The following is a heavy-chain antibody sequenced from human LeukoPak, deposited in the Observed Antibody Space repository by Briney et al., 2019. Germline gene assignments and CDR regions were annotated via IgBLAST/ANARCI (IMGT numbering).Heavy chain of an antibody. J-gene: IGHJ4*02. CDR3: ARGRGIAVAGRTKNFDY. CDR1: GGSFSGYY. CDR2: TNHSGST. V-gene: IGHV4-34*01. Sequence: SETLSLTCAVYGGSFSGYYWSWIRQPPGKGLEWIGETNHSGSTNYNPSPKSRVTISVDTSKNQFSLKLSSVTAADTAVYYCARGRGIAVAGRTKNFDYWGQGTLVTVSS. D-gene: IGHD6-19*01.